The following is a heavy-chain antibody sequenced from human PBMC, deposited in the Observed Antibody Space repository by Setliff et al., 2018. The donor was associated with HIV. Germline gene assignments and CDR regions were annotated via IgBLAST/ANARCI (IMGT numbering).Heavy chain of an antibody. CDR1: GGSISSGGFY. Sequence: SETLSLTCTVTGGSISSGGFYWTWIRQHPGKGLEWIGYIYNTGSTYHSPSLESRVTISMDTSKNQSSLRLTSVTAADTAVYFCARLRITMIMMLNYFDYWGQGTLVTV. CDR3: ARLRITMIMMLNYFDY. V-gene: IGHV4-31*03. J-gene: IGHJ4*02. D-gene: IGHD3-22*01. CDR2: IYNTGST.